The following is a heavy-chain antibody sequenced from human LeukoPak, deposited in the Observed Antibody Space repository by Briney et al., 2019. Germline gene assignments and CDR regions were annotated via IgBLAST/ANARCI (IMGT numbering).Heavy chain of an antibody. CDR2: ISSSGSTI. J-gene: IGHJ4*02. Sequence: GGSLRLSCAASGFTFSSYEMNWVRQAPGKGLEWVSYISSSGSTIYYADSVKGRFTISRDNAKNSLSLQMNSLRAEDTAVYYCARAPATRDSWGQGTLVTVSS. D-gene: IGHD2-2*01. V-gene: IGHV3-48*03. CDR3: ARAPATRDS. CDR1: GFTFSSYE.